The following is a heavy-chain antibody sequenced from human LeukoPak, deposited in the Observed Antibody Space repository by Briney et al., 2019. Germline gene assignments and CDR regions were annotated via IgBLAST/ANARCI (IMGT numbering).Heavy chain of an antibody. V-gene: IGHV4-59*01. CDR2: FYYAGST. J-gene: IGHJ4*02. Sequence: PSETLSLTCTVSGDSIRSFFWSWIRQSPGEGLEWIGFFYYAGSTNYNPSLKSRVAISVDTSKNQLSLNLSSVTAADTALYYCARLPSAGHGYFEDWGQGALVTVSS. CDR1: GDSIRSFF. CDR3: ARLPSAGHGYFED. D-gene: IGHD4-17*01.